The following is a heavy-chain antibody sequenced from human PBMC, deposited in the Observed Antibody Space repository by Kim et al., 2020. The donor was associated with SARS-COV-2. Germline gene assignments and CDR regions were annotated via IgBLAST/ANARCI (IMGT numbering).Heavy chain of an antibody. Sequence: SETLSLTCAVYGGSFSGYYWSWIRQPPGKGLEWIGEINHSGSTNYNPSLKSRVTISVDTSKNQFSLKLSSVTAADTAVYYCARAPRPPSHWEQQLVDYWGQGTLVTVSS. CDR2: INHSGST. V-gene: IGHV4-34*01. J-gene: IGHJ4*02. CDR3: ARAPRPPSHWEQQLVDY. D-gene: IGHD6-13*01. CDR1: GGSFSGYY.